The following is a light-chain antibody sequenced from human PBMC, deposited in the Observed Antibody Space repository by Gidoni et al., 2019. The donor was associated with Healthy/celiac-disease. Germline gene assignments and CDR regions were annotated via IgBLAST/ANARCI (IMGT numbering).Light chain of an antibody. CDR2: EVS. J-gene: IGLJ3*02. CDR3: CSYAGSPWV. CDR1: SSDVGSYNL. V-gene: IGLV2-23*02. Sequence: QSALTLPAPVSGSPGQSIPSFRTGTSSDVGSYNLVSWYQQHPGKAPKLMIYEVSKRPSGVSNRFSGSKSGNTASLTISGLQAEDEADYYCCSYAGSPWVFGGGTKLTVL.